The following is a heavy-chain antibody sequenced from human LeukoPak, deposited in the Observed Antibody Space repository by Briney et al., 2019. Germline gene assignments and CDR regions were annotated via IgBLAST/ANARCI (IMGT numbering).Heavy chain of an antibody. CDR3: ARDSGGEAFDI. CDR2: ISSSSSTI. Sequence: GGSLRLSCAASGFTFSSYSMNWVRQAPGKGLEWVSYISSSSSTIYYADSVKGQFTISRDNAKNSLYLQMNSLRAEDTAVYYCARDSGGEAFDIWGQGTMVTVSS. V-gene: IGHV3-48*01. CDR1: GFTFSSYS. J-gene: IGHJ3*02. D-gene: IGHD4-23*01.